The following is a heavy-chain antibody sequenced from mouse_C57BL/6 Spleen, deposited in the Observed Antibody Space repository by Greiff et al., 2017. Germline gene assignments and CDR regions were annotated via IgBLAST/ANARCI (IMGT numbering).Heavy chain of an antibody. CDR1: GYTFTDYY. V-gene: IGHV1-76*01. J-gene: IGHJ2*01. CDR2: IYPGSGNT. Sequence: QVQLQQSGAELVRPGASVKLSCKASGYTFTDYYINWVKQRPGQGLEWIARIYPGSGNTYYNEKFKGKATLTAEKSSSTAYMQLSSLTSEDSAVYFCARSPNYFDYWGQGTTLTVSS. CDR3: ARSPNYFDY.